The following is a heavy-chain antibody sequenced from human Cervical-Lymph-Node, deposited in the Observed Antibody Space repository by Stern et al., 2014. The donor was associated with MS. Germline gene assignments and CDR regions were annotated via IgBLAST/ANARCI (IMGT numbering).Heavy chain of an antibody. J-gene: IGHJ3*02. CDR2: ISSSGTT. V-gene: IGHV4-31*01. CDR1: GGSISSGGYY. Sequence: QVQLQESGPGLVKPSQTLSLTCTVSGGSISSGGYYWSWIRQHPGKGLEWIGYISSSGTTYYNPSLKSLVTISVDTSKNQFSLKLSSVTAADTAVYFCERSRMFYGSSGYYPAAFDIWGQGTMVTVSS. D-gene: IGHD3-22*01. CDR3: ERSRMFYGSSGYYPAAFDI.